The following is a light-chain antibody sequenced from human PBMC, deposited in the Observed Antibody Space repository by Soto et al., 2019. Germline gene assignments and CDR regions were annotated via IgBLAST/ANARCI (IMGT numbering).Light chain of an antibody. J-gene: IGKJ2*02. CDR2: GAS. Sequence: EIVMTQSPATLSVSPGERATLSCRASQRVSSNLAWYQQKPGQAPRLLIYGASTRATGIPARFSGSGAGTEFTLTISSLQSEECAVYYCQQYNNWPRGTLGQGTKRELK. V-gene: IGKV3-15*01. CDR3: QQYNNWPRGT. CDR1: QRVSSN.